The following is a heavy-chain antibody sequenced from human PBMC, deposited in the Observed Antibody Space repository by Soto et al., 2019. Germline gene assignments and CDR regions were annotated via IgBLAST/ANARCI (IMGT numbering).Heavy chain of an antibody. D-gene: IGHD3-10*01. V-gene: IGHV3-73*01. Sequence: GGSLRLSCAASGFTFSGSAMHWVRQASGKGLEWVGRIRSKANSYATAYAASVKGRFTISRDDSKNTAYLQMNSLKTEDTAVHYCTRHSGSGSYLAYYYGMDVWGQGTTVTVSS. CDR2: IRSKANSYAT. CDR1: GFTFSGSA. CDR3: TRHSGSGSYLAYYYGMDV. J-gene: IGHJ6*02.